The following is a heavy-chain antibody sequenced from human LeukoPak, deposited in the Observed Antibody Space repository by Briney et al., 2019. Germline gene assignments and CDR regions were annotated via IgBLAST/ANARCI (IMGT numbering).Heavy chain of an antibody. CDR1: GFDLSTYE. CDR3: ARGDPHADL. V-gene: IGHV3-48*03. Sequence: GGSLRLSCAASGFDLSTYEMNWVRQAPGKGLEWIADITISGHTKNYADSVKGRFTISRDNAKTSLYLQMNSLRVEDTGVYYCARGDPHADLWGQGTLVTVSS. CDR2: ITISGHTK. J-gene: IGHJ5*02.